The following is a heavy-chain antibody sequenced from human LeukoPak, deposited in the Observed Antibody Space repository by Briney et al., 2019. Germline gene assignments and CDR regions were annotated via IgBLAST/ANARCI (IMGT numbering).Heavy chain of an antibody. V-gene: IGHV4-39*07. CDR1: GGSISSSSYY. CDR3: ARDRRGDFWSGYKDNWFDP. Sequence: PSETLSLTCTVSGGSISSSSYYWGWIRQPPGKGLEWIGSIYHSGSTYYNPSLKSRVTISVDTSKNQFSLKLSSVTAADTAVYYCARDRRGDFWSGYKDNWFDPWGQGTLVTVSS. J-gene: IGHJ5*02. D-gene: IGHD3-3*01. CDR2: IYHSGST.